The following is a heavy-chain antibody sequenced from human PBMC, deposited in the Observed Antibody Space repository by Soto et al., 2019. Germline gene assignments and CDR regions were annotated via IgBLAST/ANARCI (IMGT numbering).Heavy chain of an antibody. V-gene: IGHV3-23*01. CDR1: GFTFSPYY. Sequence: GGSLRLSCAASGFTFSPYYMSWVRQAPGKGLEWVSAISGSGGSTYYADSVKGRFTISRDNSKNTLYLQMNSLRAEDTAVYYCASAAREYYYYGMDVWGQGTTVTVSS. J-gene: IGHJ6*02. CDR2: ISGSGGST. CDR3: ASAAREYYYYGMDV.